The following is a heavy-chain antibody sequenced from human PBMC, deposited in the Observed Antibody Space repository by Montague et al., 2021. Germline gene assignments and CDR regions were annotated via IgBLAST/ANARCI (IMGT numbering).Heavy chain of an antibody. D-gene: IGHD2-15*01. CDR2: ISGSGGST. V-gene: IGHV3-23*01. CDR1: GFTFSSYA. Sequence: SLRLSCAASGFTFSSYAMSWVRQAPGKGLEWVSAISGSGGSTYYADSVKGRFTISRDNSKNTLYLQMNSLRAEDTAVYSCAKEEEYCSGDSCYIDYWGQGTPVTVSS. J-gene: IGHJ4*02. CDR3: AKEEEYCSGDSCYIDY.